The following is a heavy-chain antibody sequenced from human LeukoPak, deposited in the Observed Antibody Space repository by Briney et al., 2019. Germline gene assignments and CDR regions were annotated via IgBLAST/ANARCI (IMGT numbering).Heavy chain of an antibody. V-gene: IGHV1-18*01. CDR3: AKAPAAATKYYYGMDV. J-gene: IGHJ6*02. CDR2: ISAYNGNT. Sequence: ASVKVSCKASGYTFTSYGISWVRQAPGQGLEWMGWISAYNGNTNYAQKLQGRVTMTTDTSTSTAYMELRSLRSDDTAVYYCAKAPAAATKYYYGMDVWGQGTTVTVSS. D-gene: IGHD6-13*01. CDR1: GYTFTSYG.